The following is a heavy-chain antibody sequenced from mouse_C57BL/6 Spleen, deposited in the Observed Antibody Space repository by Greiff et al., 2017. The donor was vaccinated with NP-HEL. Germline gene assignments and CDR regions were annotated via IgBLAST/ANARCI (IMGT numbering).Heavy chain of an antibody. CDR2: IDPSDSYT. Sequence: QVQLQQPGAELVKPGASVKLSCKASGYTFTSYWMQWVKQRPGQGLEWIGEIDPSDSYTNYNQKFKGKATLTVDTSSSTAYMQLSSLTSEDSAVYYCARRNLLYYFDYWGQGTTLTVSS. D-gene: IGHD6-1*01. CDR3: ARRNLLYYFDY. J-gene: IGHJ2*01. V-gene: IGHV1-50*01. CDR1: GYTFTSYW.